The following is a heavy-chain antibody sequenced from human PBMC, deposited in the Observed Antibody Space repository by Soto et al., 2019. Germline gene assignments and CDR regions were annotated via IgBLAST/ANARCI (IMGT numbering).Heavy chain of an antibody. CDR3: ARGSWIQLWLEGGNYYYGMDV. CDR2: IIPIFGTA. V-gene: IGHV1-69*01. CDR1: GGTFSSYA. Sequence: QVQLVQSGAEVKKPGSSVKVSCKASGGTFSSYAISWVRQAPGQGLEWMGGIIPIFGTANYAQKFQGRVTINADESTSIAYMELSSLRSEDTAVYYCARGSWIQLWLEGGNYYYGMDVWGQGTTVTVSS. D-gene: IGHD5-18*01. J-gene: IGHJ6*02.